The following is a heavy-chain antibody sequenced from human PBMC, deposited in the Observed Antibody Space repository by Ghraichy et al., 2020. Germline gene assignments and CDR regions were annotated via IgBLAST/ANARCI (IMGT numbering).Heavy chain of an antibody. CDR2: INHSGST. CDR1: GGSFSGYY. CDR3: ARGHRYYDSSGYYSRRPYYYYGMDV. Sequence: SQTLSLTCAVYGGSFSGYYWSWIRQPPGKGLEWIGEINHSGSTNYNPSLKSRVTISVDTSKNQFSLKLSSVTAADTAVYYCARGHRYYDSSGYYSRRPYYYYGMDVWGQGTTVTVSS. D-gene: IGHD3-22*01. J-gene: IGHJ6*02. V-gene: IGHV4-34*01.